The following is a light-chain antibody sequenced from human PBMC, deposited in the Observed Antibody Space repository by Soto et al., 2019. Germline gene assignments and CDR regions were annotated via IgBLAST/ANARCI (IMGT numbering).Light chain of an antibody. V-gene: IGKV3-20*01. CDR3: QQYGSSPT. J-gene: IGKJ4*01. Sequence: EIGLTQSPGTLSLSPGERATLSCRASQSVSSSYLAWYQQKPGQAPRLLIYGASSRATGIPDRFSGSGSGTDFTLTISRLEPEDFAVYYCQQYGSSPTFGGGNKVEIK. CDR2: GAS. CDR1: QSVSSSY.